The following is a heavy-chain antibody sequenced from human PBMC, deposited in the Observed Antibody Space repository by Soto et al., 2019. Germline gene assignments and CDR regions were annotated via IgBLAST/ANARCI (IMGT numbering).Heavy chain of an antibody. CDR1: GYSFTSYG. CDR2: ITVYNGQT. CDR3: ARAEVEPRFYGMDV. D-gene: IGHD3-3*01. V-gene: IGHV1-18*04. Sequence: ASVKVSCKASGYSFTSYGINWVRQAPGQGLEWMGWITVYNGQTKYAQNFQGRATMTTESPTSTAYLELTSLGSDDTAVYYCARAEVEPRFYGMDVWGQGTTVTVS. J-gene: IGHJ6*02.